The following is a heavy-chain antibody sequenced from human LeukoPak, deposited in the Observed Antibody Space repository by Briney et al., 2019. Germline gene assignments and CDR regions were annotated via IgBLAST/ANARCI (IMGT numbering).Heavy chain of an antibody. CDR1: GGTFSSYA. V-gene: IGHV1-69*04. D-gene: IGHD4-23*01. CDR2: IIPILGIA. CDR3: ADLQAALGGAFDI. J-gene: IGHJ3*02. Sequence: ASVKVSCKASGGTFSSYAISWVRQAPGQGLEWMGRIIPILGIANYAQKFQGRVTITADKSTSTAYMELSSLRSEDTAVYYCADLQAALGGAFDIWGQGTMVTVSS.